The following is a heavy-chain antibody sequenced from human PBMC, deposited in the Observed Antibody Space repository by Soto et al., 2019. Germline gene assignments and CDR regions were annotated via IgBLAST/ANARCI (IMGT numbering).Heavy chain of an antibody. J-gene: IGHJ5*02. Sequence: QITLKESGPTLVKPTQTLTLTCTFSGFSLSTNGVGVGWIRQPPGKALEWLALIYWDGDKRYSPSLKSRLTITKDTAKNQLVLTMTNVDPVDTATYYCAHSKARFRRDCRGGTCYSLDPWGQGTLVTVSS. D-gene: IGHD2-15*01. CDR1: GFSLSTNGVG. V-gene: IGHV2-5*02. CDR2: IYWDGDK. CDR3: AHSKARFRRDCRGGTCYSLDP.